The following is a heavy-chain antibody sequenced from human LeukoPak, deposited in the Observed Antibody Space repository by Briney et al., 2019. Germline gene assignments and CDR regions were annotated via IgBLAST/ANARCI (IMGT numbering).Heavy chain of an antibody. J-gene: IGHJ4*02. Sequence: PSETLSLTCTVSGDSISSTSCYWGWIRQPPGKGLEWIGNIFYSGSTNYNPSLKSRVTISVDKSKNQFSLKLSSVTAADTAVYYCARAPLYYGSGYWGQGTLVTVSS. CDR2: IFYSGST. D-gene: IGHD3-10*01. CDR3: ARAPLYYGSGY. CDR1: GDSISSTSCY. V-gene: IGHV4-39*07.